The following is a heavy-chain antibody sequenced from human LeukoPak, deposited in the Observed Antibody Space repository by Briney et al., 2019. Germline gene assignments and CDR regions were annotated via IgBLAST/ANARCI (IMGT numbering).Heavy chain of an antibody. CDR3: ARSGSHDY. CDR2: ISFDGSNK. J-gene: IGHJ4*02. D-gene: IGHD1-26*01. V-gene: IGHV3-30-3*01. Sequence: GGSLRLSYAASGFIFSSYAVHWVRQAPGKGLEWVAFISFDGSNKYYADSVKGRFTISRDNSKNTLYLQMNSLRADDTAVYYCARSGSHDYWGQGTLVTVSS. CDR1: GFIFSSYA.